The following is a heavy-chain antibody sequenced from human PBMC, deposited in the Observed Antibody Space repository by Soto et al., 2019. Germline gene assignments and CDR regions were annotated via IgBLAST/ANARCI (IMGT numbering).Heavy chain of an antibody. CDR1: GYTFTSYG. CDR3: ARVESRWDYYYGMDV. J-gene: IGHJ6*02. CDR2: ISAYNGNT. Sequence: ASVKVSCKASGYTFTSYGISWVRQAPGQGLEWMGWISAYNGNTNYAQKLQGRVTMTTDTSTSTAYMELRSLRSDDTAVYYCARVESRWDYYYGMDVWGQGTTVTVSS. V-gene: IGHV1-18*01.